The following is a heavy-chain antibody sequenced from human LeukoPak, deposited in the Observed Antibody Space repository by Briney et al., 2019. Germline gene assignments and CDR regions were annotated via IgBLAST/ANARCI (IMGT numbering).Heavy chain of an antibody. J-gene: IGHJ6*02. CDR3: ARAGIVARVGYAMDV. CDR1: GFMFGDYA. CDR2: LRSKALAETI. V-gene: IGHV3-49*04. Sequence: GGSLRHSCTASGFMFGDYAMTWVRQAPWKGVEWVGLLRSKALAETIEYEASVRGRFTISRDDSNTIAYLQMNRLETEDTAVYFCARAGIVARVGYAMDVWGQGTTVIVSS. D-gene: IGHD5-12*01.